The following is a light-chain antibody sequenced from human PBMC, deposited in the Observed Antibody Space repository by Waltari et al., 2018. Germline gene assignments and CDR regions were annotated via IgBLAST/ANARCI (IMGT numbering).Light chain of an antibody. CDR1: ILAGKY. V-gene: IGLV3-1*01. CDR2: QDN. J-gene: IGLJ2*01. Sequence: SFELTQTPSVSVSPGQTASITCSGDILAGKYVSWYQHKSGQSPVLVIYQDNLRPSGIPERFSGSNSGNTATLTISGTQAMDEADYYCAAWDNSTFVLFGGGTKVTVL. CDR3: AAWDNSTFVL.